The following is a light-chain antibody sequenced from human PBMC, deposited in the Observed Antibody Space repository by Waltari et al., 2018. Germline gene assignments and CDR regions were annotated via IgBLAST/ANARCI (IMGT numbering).Light chain of an antibody. Sequence: DIQMTQSPSSLSASVGDRVTITCRARQIISTYLNWYQQKPGKAPKLLIGAASILERGVPSRLSGSGSGTDFTLTISSLQPEDFATFYCQQSYSSPRTFGQGTKVEIK. V-gene: IGKV1-39*01. CDR1: QIISTY. CDR2: AAS. CDR3: QQSYSSPRT. J-gene: IGKJ1*01.